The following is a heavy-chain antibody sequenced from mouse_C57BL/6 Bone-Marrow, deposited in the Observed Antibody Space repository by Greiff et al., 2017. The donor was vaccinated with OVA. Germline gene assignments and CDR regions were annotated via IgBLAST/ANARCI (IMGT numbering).Heavy chain of an antibody. Sequence: QVQLQQSGAELVKPGASVKISCKASGYTFTDYYINWVKQRPGQGLEWIGKIGPGSGSTNYNEKFKGKATFTADTSSNTAYMQLSSLTTEDSAIYYCARRGGARWFAYWGQGTLVTVSA. CDR3: ARRGGARWFAY. CDR1: GYTFTDYY. V-gene: IGHV1-77*01. CDR2: IGPGSGST. J-gene: IGHJ3*01.